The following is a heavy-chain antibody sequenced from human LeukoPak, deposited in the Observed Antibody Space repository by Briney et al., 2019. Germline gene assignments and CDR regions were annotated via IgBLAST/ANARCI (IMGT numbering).Heavy chain of an antibody. D-gene: IGHD6-13*01. CDR1: GGSISSNNYY. CDR3: ARLVVSSWYHEVLLGRDY. Sequence: PSQTLSLTCTVSGGSISSNNYYWGWIRQPPGKGLEWIGNIYYSGKTYYNPSLKSRVTISVDTSKNQFSLNLSSVTAADTAVYYCARLVVSSWYHEVLLGRDYWGQGTLVTVSS. J-gene: IGHJ4*02. V-gene: IGHV4-39*01. CDR2: IYYSGKT.